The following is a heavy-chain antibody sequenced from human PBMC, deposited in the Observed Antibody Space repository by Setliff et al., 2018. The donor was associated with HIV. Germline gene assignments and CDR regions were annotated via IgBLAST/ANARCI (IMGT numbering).Heavy chain of an antibody. J-gene: IGHJ6*03. CDR3: ARGRCTGGTCSGRYSYLRIDV. D-gene: IGHD2-8*02. V-gene: IGHV4-39*07. CDR2: ISYSGST. Sequence: PSETLSLTCTVSGGSISTNDYFWGWIRQPPGKGLEWIGTISYSGSTYYNSSLKSRISMSVDSSKNQFSLRMSSVAAADTAVYYCARGRCTGGTCSGRYSYLRIDVWGKGTTVTVSS. CDR1: GGSISTNDYF.